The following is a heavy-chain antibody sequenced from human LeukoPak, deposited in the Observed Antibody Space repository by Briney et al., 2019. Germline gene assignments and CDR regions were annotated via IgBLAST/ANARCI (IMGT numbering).Heavy chain of an antibody. CDR2: ISGSGGST. D-gene: IGHD3-22*01. CDR1: GLTFSSYA. Sequence: PGGSLRLSCAASGLTFSSYAMSWVRQAPGKGLEWVSAISGSGGSTYYADSVKGRFTISRDNSKNTLHLQMNSLRAEDTAVYYCAKSIDYDSSGYYYDYWGQGTLVTVSS. J-gene: IGHJ4*02. V-gene: IGHV3-23*01. CDR3: AKSIDYDSSGYYYDY.